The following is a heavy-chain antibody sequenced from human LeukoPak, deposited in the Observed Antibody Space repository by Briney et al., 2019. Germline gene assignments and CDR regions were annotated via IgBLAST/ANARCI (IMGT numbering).Heavy chain of an antibody. CDR2: IYSGGST. V-gene: IGHV3-66*01. CDR3: AREMYCSGGSCYGDAFDI. Sequence: GGSLRLSCAASGFTVSNKYMSWGRRAPGRGLEWVSVIYSGGSTYYADSVKGRFSISRDKSKNTLYLQMNSLRAEDTALYYCAREMYCSGGSCYGDAFDIWGQATMVTVSS. D-gene: IGHD2-15*01. CDR1: GFTVSNKY. J-gene: IGHJ3*02.